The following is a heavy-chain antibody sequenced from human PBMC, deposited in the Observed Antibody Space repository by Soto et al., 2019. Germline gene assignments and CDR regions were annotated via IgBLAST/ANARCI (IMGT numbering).Heavy chain of an antibody. CDR2: IWYDGSNK. J-gene: IGHJ4*02. V-gene: IGHV3-33*01. CDR3: ARDREGSSSRGTYDY. CDR1: GFTFSSYG. Sequence: ESGGGVVQPGRSLRLSCAASGFTFSSYGMHWVRQAPGKGLEWVAVIWYDGSNKYYADSVKGRFTISRDNSKNTLYLQMNSLRAEDTAVYYCARDREGSSSRGTYDYWGQGTLVTVSS. D-gene: IGHD6-6*01.